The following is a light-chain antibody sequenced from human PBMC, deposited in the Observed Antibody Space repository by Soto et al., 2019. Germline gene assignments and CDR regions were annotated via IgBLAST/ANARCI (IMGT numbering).Light chain of an antibody. CDR2: NTN. J-gene: IGLJ2*01. V-gene: IGLV1-44*01. CDR1: SSNIGTNT. Sequence: QPSLTKPPSPPGTPGRRVAISCSGRSSNIGTNTVNWYQQLPGSAPQLLIYNTNQRPSGVPGRFSGSKSGASASLAISGLQSEDEADYYCAAWDGSLNVVLFGGGTKVTV. CDR3: AAWDGSLNVVL.